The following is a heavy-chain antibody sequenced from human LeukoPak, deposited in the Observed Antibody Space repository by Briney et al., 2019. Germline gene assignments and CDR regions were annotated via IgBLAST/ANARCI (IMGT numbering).Heavy chain of an antibody. J-gene: IGHJ4*02. D-gene: IGHD3-22*01. Sequence: VASVKVSCKTSGYTFTTYGISWVRPAPGQGLEWMGWISAYNGHTTYAQKFQGRVTMTTDTSTSTAHIELRRLRSDDTAVYYCARDKHHYDNSDPQYYFDYWGQGTLVTVSP. CDR1: GYTFTTYG. CDR2: ISAYNGHT. CDR3: ARDKHHYDNSDPQYYFDY. V-gene: IGHV1-18*01.